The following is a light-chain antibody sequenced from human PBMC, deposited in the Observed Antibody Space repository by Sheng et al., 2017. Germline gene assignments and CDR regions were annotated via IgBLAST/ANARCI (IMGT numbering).Light chain of an antibody. Sequence: YVLTQPPSVSVAPGKTARISCGGDNIGSYSVHWYQQKPGQAPVLVVYDDNERPSGIPERLSGSNSGNTATLTISRVEAGDEADYYCQVWDSSSAQEVFGTGTKVT. CDR3: QVWDSSSAQEV. CDR2: DDN. V-gene: IGLV3-21*03. CDR1: NIGSYS. J-gene: IGLJ1*01.